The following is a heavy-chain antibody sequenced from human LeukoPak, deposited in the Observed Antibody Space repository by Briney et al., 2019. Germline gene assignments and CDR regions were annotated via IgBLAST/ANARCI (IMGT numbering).Heavy chain of an antibody. Sequence: PSETLSLTCAVYGGSFSGYYWSWIRQPPGKGLEWVGEIKHTGSTNYNPSLKRRVTISVDTSKNQFSLKLSSVTAADTAVYYCARGSVTGYDYWGQGTLVTVSS. V-gene: IGHV4-34*01. CDR1: GGSFSGYY. J-gene: IGHJ4*02. D-gene: IGHD5/OR15-5a*01. CDR2: IKHTGST. CDR3: ARGSVTGYDY.